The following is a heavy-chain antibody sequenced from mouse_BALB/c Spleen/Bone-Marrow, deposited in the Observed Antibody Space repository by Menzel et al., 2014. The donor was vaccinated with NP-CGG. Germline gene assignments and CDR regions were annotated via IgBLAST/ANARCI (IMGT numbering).Heavy chain of an antibody. V-gene: IGHV7-3*02. Sequence: EVKLVESGGGLVQPGGSLRFSCATSGFTFTDYYMTWVRQPPGKALEWLGFIRNRANGYTTVYSLSVRGRFTISRDNYQSSLYLQKNILRAEDSAAYCCARDMGLLRFDYWGQGTLVTVSA. CDR3: ARDMGLLRFDY. CDR1: GFTFTDYY. J-gene: IGHJ3*01. D-gene: IGHD2-3*01. CDR2: IRNRANGYTT.